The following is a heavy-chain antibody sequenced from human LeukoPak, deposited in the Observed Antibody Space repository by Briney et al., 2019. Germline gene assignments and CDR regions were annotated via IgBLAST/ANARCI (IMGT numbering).Heavy chain of an antibody. Sequence: GGSLRLSCAASGFTFSSYWMDRVRQAPGKGLVWVSGINSDGKMTRYAESVKGRFTISRDNSKNTLYLQMNSLRAEDTAVYYCARGDFYDPQGMDVWGQGTTVTVPS. V-gene: IGHV3-74*01. J-gene: IGHJ6*02. CDR3: ARGDFYDPQGMDV. CDR2: INSDGKMT. D-gene: IGHD3-22*01. CDR1: GFTFSSYW.